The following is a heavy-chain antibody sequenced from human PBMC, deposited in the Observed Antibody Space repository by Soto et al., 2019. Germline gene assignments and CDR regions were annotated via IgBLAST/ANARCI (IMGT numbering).Heavy chain of an antibody. CDR3: ARDLDTNIDY. Sequence: ASVKVSCRASGYTFTSYGISWVRQAPGQGLEWMGWISAYNGNTNYAQKLEGRVTMTTDTSTSTAYMEVRSLRSDDTAVYYCARDLDTNIDYWGQGALVTVSS. CDR2: ISAYNGNT. D-gene: IGHD5-18*01. J-gene: IGHJ4*02. CDR1: GYTFTSYG. V-gene: IGHV1-18*04.